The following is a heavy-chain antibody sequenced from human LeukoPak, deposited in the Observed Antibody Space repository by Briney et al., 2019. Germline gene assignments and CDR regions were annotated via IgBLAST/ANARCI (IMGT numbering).Heavy chain of an antibody. D-gene: IGHD3-10*01. Sequence: SVKVSCKASGYTFTGYYMHWVRQAPGQGLEWMGGIIPIFGTTNYAQKFQGRVSITADESTSTAYMELSSLRSEDTAVYYCARGMVRGVIITSEMYFDYWGQGTLVTVSS. CDR2: IIPIFGTT. J-gene: IGHJ4*02. V-gene: IGHV1-69*13. CDR3: ARGMVRGVIITSEMYFDY. CDR1: GYTFTGYY.